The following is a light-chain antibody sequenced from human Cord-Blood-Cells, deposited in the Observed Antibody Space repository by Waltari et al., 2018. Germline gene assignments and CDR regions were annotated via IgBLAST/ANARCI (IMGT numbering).Light chain of an antibody. CDR2: GAS. Sequence: EIVLTQSPGTLSLSPGERATLSCRASPSVSSSDLAWYQQKPGQAPRLLIYGASSRATGIPDRFSGSGSGTDFTLTISRLEPEDFAVYYCQQYGSSLYTFGQGTKLEIK. CDR3: QQYGSSLYT. CDR1: PSVSSSD. J-gene: IGKJ2*01. V-gene: IGKV3-20*01.